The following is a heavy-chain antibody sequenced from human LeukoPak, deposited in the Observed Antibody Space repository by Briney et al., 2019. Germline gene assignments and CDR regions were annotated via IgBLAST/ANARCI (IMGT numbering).Heavy chain of an antibody. V-gene: IGHV4-61*02. J-gene: IGHJ4*02. D-gene: IGHD4-11*01. Sequence: PSETLSLTCTVSGGSISSGSYYWSWIRQPAGKGLEWIGRIYTSGSTNYNPSLKSRVTISVDTSKNQFSLKLSSVTAADTAVYYCAGTVTSTDYWGQGTLVTVSS. CDR2: IYTSGST. CDR1: GGSISSGSYY. CDR3: AGTVTSTDY.